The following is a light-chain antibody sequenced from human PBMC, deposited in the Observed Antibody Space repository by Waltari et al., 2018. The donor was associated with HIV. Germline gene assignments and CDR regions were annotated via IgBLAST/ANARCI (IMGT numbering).Light chain of an antibody. CDR3: SSYAGSHTLI. V-gene: IGLV2-23*01. J-gene: IGLJ2*01. Sequence: QSALTQPASVSGSPGQSITISCTGSSGDVGSYNLVSWDQLLPGKVPKLLIYEGSKRPSGVSNRFSGSKSDTTAALTISGLQADDEADYYCSSYAGSHTLIFGGGTKLTVL. CDR2: EGS. CDR1: SGDVGSYNL.